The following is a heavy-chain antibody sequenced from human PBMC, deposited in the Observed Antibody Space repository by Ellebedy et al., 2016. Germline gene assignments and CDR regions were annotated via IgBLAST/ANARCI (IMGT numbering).Heavy chain of an antibody. CDR1: GFTFSSYG. CDR2: IWYDGSNK. V-gene: IGHV3-33*01. CDR3: ARDGVRYCSGGSCHNIDY. J-gene: IGHJ4*02. Sequence: GGSLRLSXAASGFTFSSYGMHWVRQAPGKGLEWVAVIWYDGSNKYYADSVKGRFTISRDNSKNTLYLQMNSLRAEDTAVYYCARDGVRYCSGGSCHNIDYWGQGTLVTVSS. D-gene: IGHD2-15*01.